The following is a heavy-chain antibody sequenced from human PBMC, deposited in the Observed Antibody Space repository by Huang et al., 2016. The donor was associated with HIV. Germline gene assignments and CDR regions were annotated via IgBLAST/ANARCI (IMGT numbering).Heavy chain of an antibody. CDR1: GFTFSDYY. D-gene: IGHD1-26*01. J-gene: IGHJ4*02. V-gene: IGHV3-11*01. Sequence: QVQLVESGGGLVKPGGSLRLSCAAAGFTFSDYYMSWIRQAPGKMLVLLSYISSSGSDIYYTASVKGRFTISRDNAKNSLYLQMNSLRAEDTAVYYCARSSGELGAPHNWGQGTLVTVSS. CDR2: ISSSGSDI. CDR3: ARSSGELGAPHN.